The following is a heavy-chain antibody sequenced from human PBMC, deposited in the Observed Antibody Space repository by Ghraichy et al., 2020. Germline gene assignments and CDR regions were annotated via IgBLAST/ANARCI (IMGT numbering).Heavy chain of an antibody. Sequence: GGSLRLSCAASGFTFSSYAMSWVRQAPGKGLEWVSAISGSGGSTYYADSVKGRFTISRDNSKNTLYLQMNSLRAEDTAVYYCAKVFLGGYSYGHTRYFDYWGQGTLVTVSS. D-gene: IGHD5-18*01. CDR3: AKVFLGGYSYGHTRYFDY. J-gene: IGHJ4*02. V-gene: IGHV3-23*01. CDR2: ISGSGGST. CDR1: GFTFSSYA.